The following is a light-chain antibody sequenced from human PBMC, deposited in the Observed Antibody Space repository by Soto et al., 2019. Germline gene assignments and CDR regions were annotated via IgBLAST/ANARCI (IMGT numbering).Light chain of an antibody. Sequence: QPVLTPPASLSGSPGQSITISCTGTSSDVGGYNYVSWYQQHPGKAPKLMIYDVSNRPSGVSNRFSGSKSGNTASLTISGLQAEDEADYYCSSYTSSSTLVFGTGTKVTVL. V-gene: IGLV2-14*01. CDR1: SSDVGGYNY. J-gene: IGLJ1*01. CDR2: DVS. CDR3: SSYTSSSTLV.